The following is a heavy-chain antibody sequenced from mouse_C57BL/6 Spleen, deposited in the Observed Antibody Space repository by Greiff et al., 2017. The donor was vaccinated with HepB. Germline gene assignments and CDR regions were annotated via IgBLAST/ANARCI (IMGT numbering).Heavy chain of an antibody. D-gene: IGHD1-1*01. J-gene: IGHJ3*01. V-gene: IGHV10-3*01. CDR2: IRSKSSNYAT. CDR1: GFTFNTYA. CDR3: VRPLITPSGFAY. Sequence: GGGLVQPKGSLKLSCAASGFTFNTYAMHWVRQAPGKGLEWVARIRSKSSNYATYYADSVKDRFTISRDDSQSMLYLQMNNLKTEDTAIYYCVRPLITPSGFAYWGQGTLVTVSA.